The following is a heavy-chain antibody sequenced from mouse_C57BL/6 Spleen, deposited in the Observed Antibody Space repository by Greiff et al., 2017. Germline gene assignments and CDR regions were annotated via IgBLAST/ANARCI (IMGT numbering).Heavy chain of an antibody. J-gene: IGHJ4*01. V-gene: IGHV2-2*01. Sequence: VQLQESGPGLVQPSQSLSITCTVSGFSLTSYGVHWVRQSPGKGLEWLGVIWSGGSTDYNAAFISRLSISKDNSKSQVFFKMNSLQADDTAIYYCARNKGNYYYYAMDYWGQGPSVTVSS. CDR3: ARNKGNYYYYAMDY. CDR1: GFSLTSYG. CDR2: IWSGGST. D-gene: IGHD2-1*01.